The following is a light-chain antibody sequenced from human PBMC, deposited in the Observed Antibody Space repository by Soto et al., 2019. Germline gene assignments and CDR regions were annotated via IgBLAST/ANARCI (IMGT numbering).Light chain of an antibody. Sequence: DIQLTQSPSFLSASVGDRVTITCRASQTISSYLNWYQQKPGKAPKVLIYAASSLQSGVPSRFSGSGSGTEFTLTIIDLQPEDFATYYCQQGSISPLTFGGGTKV. CDR1: QTISSY. V-gene: IGKV1-39*01. CDR2: AAS. J-gene: IGKJ4*01. CDR3: QQGSISPLT.